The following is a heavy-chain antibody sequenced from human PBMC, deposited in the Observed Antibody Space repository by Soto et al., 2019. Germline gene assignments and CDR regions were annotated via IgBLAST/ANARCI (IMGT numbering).Heavy chain of an antibody. Sequence: EVQLVESGGGLVQPGGSLRLSCAASGFTFSSYWMHWVRQAPGRGLVWVSRINSDGSSTSYADSVKGRFTISRDNAKNTLYLQMNSLRAEDTAVYYCARGLLGQHEPLDYWGQGTLVTVSS. V-gene: IGHV3-74*01. D-gene: IGHD7-27*01. CDR1: GFTFSSYW. CDR2: INSDGSST. J-gene: IGHJ4*02. CDR3: ARGLLGQHEPLDY.